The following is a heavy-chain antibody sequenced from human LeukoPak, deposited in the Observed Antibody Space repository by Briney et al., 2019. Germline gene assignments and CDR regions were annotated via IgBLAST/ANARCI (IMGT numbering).Heavy chain of an antibody. CDR2: IYHSGST. D-gene: IGHD1-14*01. Sequence: SETLSLTCAVSGYSISSGYYWGWIRQPPGKGLEWIGSIYHSGSTYYNPSLKSRVTISVDTSKNQFSLKLSSVTAADTAVYYCARPLTDPYWNDAFDIWGQGTTVTVSS. J-gene: IGHJ3*02. CDR3: ARPLTDPYWNDAFDI. CDR1: GYSISSGYY. V-gene: IGHV4-38-2*01.